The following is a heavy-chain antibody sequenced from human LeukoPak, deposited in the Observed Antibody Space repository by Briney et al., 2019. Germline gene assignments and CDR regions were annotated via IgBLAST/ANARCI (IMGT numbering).Heavy chain of an antibody. CDR3: ARQLSSSWSSGDFDY. CDR1: GGSTSSYY. J-gene: IGHJ4*02. V-gene: IGHV4-59*08. CDR2: IYYSGST. Sequence: SETLSLTCTVSGGSTSSYYWSWIRQPPGKGLEWIGYIYYSGSTNYNPSLKSRVTISVDTSKNQFSLKLSSVTAADTAVYYCARQLSSSWSSGDFDYWGQGTLVTVSS. D-gene: IGHD6-13*01.